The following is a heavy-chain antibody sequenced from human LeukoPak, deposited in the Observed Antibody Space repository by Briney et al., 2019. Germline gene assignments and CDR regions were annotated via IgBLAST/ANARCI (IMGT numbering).Heavy chain of an antibody. CDR3: VRERHSSGRSFGPSHQYYVGMDV. CDR2: VSGTGFTT. D-gene: IGHD6-19*01. V-gene: IGHV3-23*01. J-gene: IGHJ6*02. Sequence: GGSLRLSCVASGFTLTTYAMSWVRQAPGKGLEWVSSVSGTGFTTHYADSVKGRFTISRDNAKNSLYLQMNSLRVEDTAVYYCVRERHSSGRSFGPSHQYYVGMDVWGQGTKVTVSS. CDR1: GFTLTTYA.